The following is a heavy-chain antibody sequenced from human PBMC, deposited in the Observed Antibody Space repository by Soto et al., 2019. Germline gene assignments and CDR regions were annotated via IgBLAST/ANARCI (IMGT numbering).Heavy chain of an antibody. D-gene: IGHD6-6*01. Sequence: PGGSLRLSCAASGFTFSNYGMHWVRQAPGKGLEWVAIISYDGGNEYYADSVKGRFTISRDNSKNTLYLQMNSLRSEDTAVYYCAKRSSSSTFDYWGQGTLVTVSS. CDR3: AKRSSSSTFDY. J-gene: IGHJ4*02. CDR2: ISYDGGNE. CDR1: GFTFSNYG. V-gene: IGHV3-30*18.